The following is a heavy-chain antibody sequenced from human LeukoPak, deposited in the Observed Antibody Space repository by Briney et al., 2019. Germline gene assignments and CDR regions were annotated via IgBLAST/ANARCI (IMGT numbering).Heavy chain of an antibody. CDR1: GFPFSSYW. V-gene: IGHV3-74*01. CDR3: VREWRSLGH. D-gene: IGHD3/OR15-3a*01. Sequence: GGSLRLSCAASGFPFSSYWMHWVRQAPGKGLLWVSRIYNDGSRTTYADSVKGRFTISRDNAKNSLYLQMNSLRADDTAVYYCVREWRSLGHWGQGTLVTVSS. J-gene: IGHJ4*02. CDR2: IYNDGSRT.